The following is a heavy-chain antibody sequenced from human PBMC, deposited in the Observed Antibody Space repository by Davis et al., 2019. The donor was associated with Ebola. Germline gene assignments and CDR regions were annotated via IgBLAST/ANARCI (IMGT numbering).Heavy chain of an antibody. Sequence: HTGGSLRLSCAASGFTFSSYWMHWVRQAPGKGLVWVSRINSDGSSTSYADSVKGRFTISRDNAKNSLYLQMNSLRDEDTAVYYCARGRAPYSSSWVGYFDYWGQGTLVTVSS. V-gene: IGHV3-74*01. CDR2: INSDGSST. J-gene: IGHJ4*02. D-gene: IGHD6-13*01. CDR3: ARGRAPYSSSWVGYFDY. CDR1: GFTFSSYW.